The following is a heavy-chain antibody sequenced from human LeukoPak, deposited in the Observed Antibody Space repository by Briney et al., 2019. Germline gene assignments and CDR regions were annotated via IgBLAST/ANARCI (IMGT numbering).Heavy chain of an antibody. J-gene: IGHJ5*02. Sequence: SETLSLTCAVYGGPFSGYYWSWIRQPPGKGLEWIGEINHSGSTNYNPSLKSRVTISVDTSKNQFSLKLSSVTAADTAVYYCARGFYCSSTSCWFDPWGQGTLVTVSS. CDR1: GGPFSGYY. CDR3: ARGFYCSSTSCWFDP. CDR2: INHSGST. D-gene: IGHD2-2*01. V-gene: IGHV4-34*01.